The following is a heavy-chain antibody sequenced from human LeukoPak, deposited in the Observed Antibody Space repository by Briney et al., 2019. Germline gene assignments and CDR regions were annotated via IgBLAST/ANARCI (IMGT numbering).Heavy chain of an antibody. J-gene: IGHJ3*02. CDR3: ARSRLGISAFDI. CDR1: GGSISSYY. CDR2: IYYSGST. D-gene: IGHD7-27*01. V-gene: IGHV4-59*01. Sequence: PSETLSLTCTVSGGSISSYYGSWIRQPPGKGLEWIGSIYYSGSTNYNPSLKSRVTISVDTSKNQFSLKLSSVTAADTAVYYCARSRLGISAFDIWGQGTMVTVSS.